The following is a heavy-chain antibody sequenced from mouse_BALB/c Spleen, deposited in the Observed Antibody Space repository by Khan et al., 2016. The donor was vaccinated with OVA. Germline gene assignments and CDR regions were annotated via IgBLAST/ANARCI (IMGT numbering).Heavy chain of an antibody. CDR1: GYTFTDYA. CDR3: AKGGDYQFAY. V-gene: IGHV1S137*01. Sequence: QIQLVQSGPEVVRPGVSVKISCKGSGYTFTDYAMLWVKQSHAKSLEWIGVISTYNGNTNYNQKFKGKATMTVDKSSSTAYMELARLTSEDFAIYYCAKGGDYQFAYWGKGALVTVAA. CDR2: ISTYNGNT. J-gene: IGHJ3*01. D-gene: IGHD2-4*01.